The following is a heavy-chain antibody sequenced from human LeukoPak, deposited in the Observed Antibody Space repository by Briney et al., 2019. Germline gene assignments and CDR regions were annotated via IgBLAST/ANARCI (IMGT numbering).Heavy chain of an antibody. D-gene: IGHD2-8*02. CDR2: IYTSGST. V-gene: IGHV4-4*09. Sequence: SETLSLTCTVSGVSISSYYWSWIRQPPGKGLEWIGYIYTSGSTNYNPSLKSRVTISVDTSKNQFSLKLSSVTAADTAVYYCARQSRGWSMAAHRLDSYYYYYMDVWGKGTTVTVSS. CDR3: ARQSRGWSMAAHRLDSYYYYYMDV. CDR1: GVSISSYY. J-gene: IGHJ6*03.